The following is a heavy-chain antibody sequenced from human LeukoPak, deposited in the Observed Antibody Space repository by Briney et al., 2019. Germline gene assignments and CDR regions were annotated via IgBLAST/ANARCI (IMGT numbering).Heavy chain of an antibody. V-gene: IGHV3-74*01. J-gene: IGHJ5*02. CDR3: ARGGSSRFAGFS. CDR2: IYSDGSSI. D-gene: IGHD6-6*01. CDR1: GFTFSSYW. Sequence: GGSLRLSCAASGFTFSSYWMHWVRQAPGKCLVWVSRIYSDGSSITYADSVKGRFTISRDNAKNTLYLEMNSLRAEDTAVYYCARGGSSRFAGFSWGQGTLVTVSS.